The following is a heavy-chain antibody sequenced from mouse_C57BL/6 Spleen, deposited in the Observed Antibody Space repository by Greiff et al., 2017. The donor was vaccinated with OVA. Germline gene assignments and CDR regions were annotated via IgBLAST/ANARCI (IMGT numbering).Heavy chain of an antibody. D-gene: IGHD1-1*01. J-gene: IGHJ1*03. V-gene: IGHV5-16*01. Sequence: EVQVVESEGGLVQPGSSMKLSCTASGFTFSDYYMAWVRQVPEKGLEWVANINYDGSSTYYLASLQSRFIISRDNAKNILYLQMSSLKSEHTATYYCARDRGYYASSYDWYFDVWGTGTTVTVSS. CDR2: INYDGSST. CDR3: ARDRGYYASSYDWYFDV. CDR1: GFTFSDYY.